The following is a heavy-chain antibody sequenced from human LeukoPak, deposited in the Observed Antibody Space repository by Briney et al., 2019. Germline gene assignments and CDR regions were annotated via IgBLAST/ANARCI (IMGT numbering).Heavy chain of an antibody. CDR2: ISGSGGST. V-gene: IGHV3-23*01. D-gene: IGHD3-9*01. J-gene: IGHJ4*02. CDR1: GFTFSSYA. CDR3: ATARPDSFDWLLSHY. Sequence: PGGSLRLSCAASGFTFSSYAMSWVRQAPGKGLEWVSAISGSGGSTYYADSVKGRFTISRDNAKNSLYLQMNSLRAEDTAVYYCATARPDSFDWLLSHYWGQGTLVTVSS.